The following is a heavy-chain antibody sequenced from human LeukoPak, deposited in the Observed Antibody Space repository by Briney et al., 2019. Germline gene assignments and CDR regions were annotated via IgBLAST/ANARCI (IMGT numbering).Heavy chain of an antibody. Sequence: ASVKVSCKASGYTFTSYGISWVRQAPGQGLEWMGWISAYNGNTNYAQKLQGRVTMTTDTSTSTAYMELRSLRSDDTAVYYCASSDIVVVPAAILGDAGGEKFDYWGQGTLVTVSS. D-gene: IGHD2-2*02. V-gene: IGHV1-18*01. J-gene: IGHJ4*02. CDR1: GYTFTSYG. CDR3: ASSDIVVVPAAILGDAGGEKFDY. CDR2: ISAYNGNT.